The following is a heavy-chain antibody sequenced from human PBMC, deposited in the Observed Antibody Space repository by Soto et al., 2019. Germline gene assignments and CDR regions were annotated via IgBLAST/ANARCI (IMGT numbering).Heavy chain of an antibody. J-gene: IGHJ6*02. CDR1: GFTFSNAW. CDR3: TNSGSYYDYYYYGMDG. V-gene: IGHV3-15*07. D-gene: IGHD1-26*01. CDR2: IKSKTDGGTT. Sequence: GGSLRLSCAASGFTFSNAWMNWVRQAPGKGLEWVGRIKSKTDGGTTDYAAPVKGRFTISRDDSKNTLYLQINSLKTEDTAVYYCTNSGSYYDYYYYGMDGWGQGTTVTVSS.